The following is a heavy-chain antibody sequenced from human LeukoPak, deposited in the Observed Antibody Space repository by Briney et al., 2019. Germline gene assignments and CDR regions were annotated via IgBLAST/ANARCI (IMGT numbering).Heavy chain of an antibody. CDR1: GYTFTGYG. D-gene: IGHD2-21*02. CDR3: ARGLNIVVVTAPMDV. V-gene: IGHV1-18*01. CDR2: ISAYNGNT. Sequence: ASVKVSCKASGYTFTGYGISWVRQAPGQGLEWMGWISAYNGNTNYAQKLQGRVTMTTDTSTSTAYMELRSLRSDDTAVYYCARGLNIVVVTAPMDVWGQGTTVTVSS. J-gene: IGHJ6*02.